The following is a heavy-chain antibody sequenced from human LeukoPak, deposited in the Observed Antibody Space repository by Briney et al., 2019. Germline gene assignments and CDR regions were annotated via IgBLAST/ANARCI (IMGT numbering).Heavy chain of an antibody. J-gene: IGHJ4*02. V-gene: IGHV3-23*01. CDR1: GFTFSNYA. Sequence: GGSLRLSCVASGFTFSNYAMSWVGQAPGKGLEWFSAITGSGTNTYYADSLKGRFTISRDNSKNTVFLQMNSLRHEDTAIYYCVIWGDYDVLTGYYVPDYWGQGTLVTVSS. CDR2: ITGSGTNT. CDR3: VIWGDYDVLTGYYVPDY. D-gene: IGHD3-9*01.